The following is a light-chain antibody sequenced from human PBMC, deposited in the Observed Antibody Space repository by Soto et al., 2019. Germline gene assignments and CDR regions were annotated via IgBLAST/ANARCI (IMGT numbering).Light chain of an antibody. CDR3: HQRSNWPIT. Sequence: EIVLTQSPATLSLSPGERATLSCRASQSVTTYVAWYQQKPGQAPLLLIYEASKRAPGIPARFSGSGSGTDFTLTISSLDPEDFAVYYCHQRSNWPITFGQGTRL. V-gene: IGKV3-11*01. CDR1: QSVTTY. CDR2: EAS. J-gene: IGKJ5*01.